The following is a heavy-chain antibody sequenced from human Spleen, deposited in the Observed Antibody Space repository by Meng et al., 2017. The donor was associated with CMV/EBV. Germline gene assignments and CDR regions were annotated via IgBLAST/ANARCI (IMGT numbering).Heavy chain of an antibody. CDR1: GGTFSSYA. CDR2: IIPIFGTA. J-gene: IGHJ4*02. V-gene: IGHV1-69*05. CDR3: TRSIVAGQLWTDY. Sequence: SVKVSCKASGGTFSSYAISWVRQAPGQGLEWMGGIIPIFGTANYAQKFQGRVTITTDESTSTAYMELSSLRSEDTAVYYCTRSIVAGQLWTDYWGQGTPVTVSS. D-gene: IGHD5-18*01.